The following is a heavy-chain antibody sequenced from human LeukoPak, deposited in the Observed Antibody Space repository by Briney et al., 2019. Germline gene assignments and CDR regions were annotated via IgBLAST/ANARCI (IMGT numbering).Heavy chain of an antibody. CDR3: ARKSITIFGVVAHGFDH. CDR2: ISSSGSTI. CDR1: GFTFSDYY. D-gene: IGHD3-3*01. V-gene: IGHV3-11*04. J-gene: IGHJ5*02. Sequence: GGSLRLSCAASGFTFSDYYMSWIRQAPGKGLEWVSYISSSGSTIYYADSVKGRFTISRDNAKNSLYLQMNSLRAEDTAVYYCARKSITIFGVVAHGFDHWGQGTLVTVSS.